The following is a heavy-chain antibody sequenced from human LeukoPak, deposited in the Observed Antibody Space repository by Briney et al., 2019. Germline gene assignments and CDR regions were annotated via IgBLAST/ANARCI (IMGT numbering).Heavy chain of an antibody. CDR3: ARARGDSIAAAAPNLDY. CDR2: IYYSGST. CDR1: GGSISSSSYY. V-gene: IGHV4-39*07. D-gene: IGHD6-13*01. Sequence: SETLSLTCTVSGGSISSSSYYWGWIRQPPGKGLEWIGSIYYSGSTNYNPSLKSRVTISVDTSKNQFSLKLSSVTAADTAVYYCARARGDSIAAAAPNLDYWGQGTLVTVSS. J-gene: IGHJ4*02.